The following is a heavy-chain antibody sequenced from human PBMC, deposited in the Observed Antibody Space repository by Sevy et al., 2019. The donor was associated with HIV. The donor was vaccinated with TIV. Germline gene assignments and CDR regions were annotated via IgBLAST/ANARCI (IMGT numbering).Heavy chain of an antibody. V-gene: IGHV1-2*02. CDR1: GYTFTSYY. CDR2: INPNSGGT. Sequence: ASVKVSCKASGYTFTSYYMHWVRQAPGQGLEWMGWINPNSGGTNYAQKFQGRVTMTRDTSISTAYMELSRLRSDDTAVYYCARGGHSIAAAGTIAAFDIWGQGTMVTVSS. D-gene: IGHD6-13*01. J-gene: IGHJ3*02. CDR3: ARGGHSIAAAGTIAAFDI.